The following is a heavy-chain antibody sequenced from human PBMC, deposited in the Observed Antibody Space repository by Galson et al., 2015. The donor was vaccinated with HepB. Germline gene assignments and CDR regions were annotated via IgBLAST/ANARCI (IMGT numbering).Heavy chain of an antibody. CDR2: ISAGSTTV. CDR1: GVTIPSYS. Sequence: SLRLSCAASGVTIPSYSMNWVRKAPGKGLEWLGYISAGSTTVYYAPSLRGRFTISRDNATNFLYLHMNSLRGEDTAVYYCARNPASYDYFNMDVWGHGTTVTVSS. V-gene: IGHV3-48*01. J-gene: IGHJ6*02. CDR3: ARNPASYDYFNMDV.